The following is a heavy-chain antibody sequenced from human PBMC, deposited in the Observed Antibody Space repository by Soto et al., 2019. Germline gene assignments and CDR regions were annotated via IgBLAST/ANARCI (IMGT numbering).Heavy chain of an antibody. J-gene: IGHJ4*02. CDR2: IGTSDNNI. D-gene: IGHD2-21*01. CDR3: AREELNCGGDCFAF. Sequence: GGSLRLSCAASGFTVSSYEFNWFRQAPGKGLEWISYIGTSDNNIYYADSVKGRFTVSRDNARNSLYLQMNSLRAEDTAIYYCAREELNCGGDCFAFWGQGALVTVSS. V-gene: IGHV3-48*03. CDR1: GFTVSSYE.